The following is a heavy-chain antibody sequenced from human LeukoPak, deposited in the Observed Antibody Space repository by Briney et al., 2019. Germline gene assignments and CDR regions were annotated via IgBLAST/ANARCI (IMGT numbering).Heavy chain of an antibody. CDR2: ISSSSSYI. CDR1: GFTFSSYS. CDR3: ARGEQWELRN. J-gene: IGHJ4*02. V-gene: IGHV3-21*01. Sequence: GGSLRLSCAASGFTFSSYSMNWVRQAPGKGLEWVSSISSSSSYIYYADSVKGRFTISRDNAKNSLYLQMNSLRAEDTAGYYCARGEQWELRNWGQRTLVTVSS. D-gene: IGHD1-26*01.